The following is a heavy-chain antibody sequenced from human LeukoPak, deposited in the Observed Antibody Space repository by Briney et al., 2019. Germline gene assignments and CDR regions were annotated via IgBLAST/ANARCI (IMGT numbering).Heavy chain of an antibody. CDR2: INHSGST. V-gene: IGHV4-34*01. CDR3: ARGLIVGATQGVYYFDY. J-gene: IGHJ4*02. CDR1: GGPFSGYY. Sequence: SETLSLTCAVYGGPFSGYYWSWIRQPPGKGLEWIGEINHSGSTNYNPSLKSRVTISVDTSKNQFSLKLSSVTAADTAVYYCARGLIVGATQGVYYFDYWGQGTLVTVSS. D-gene: IGHD1-26*01.